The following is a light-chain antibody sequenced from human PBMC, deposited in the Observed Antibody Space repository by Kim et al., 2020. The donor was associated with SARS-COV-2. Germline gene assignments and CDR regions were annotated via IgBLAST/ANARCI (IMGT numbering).Light chain of an antibody. CDR3: RQYYNWPRT. V-gene: IGKV3D-15*01. CDR2: GAS. CDR1: QYISSN. J-gene: IGKJ1*01. Sequence: VSPEERVTLSCRASQYISSNLAWYQHKPGQAPRLLIHGASTRATGIPARFSGSGSGTDFTLTISSLQSEDFAVYYCRQYYNWPRTFGQGTKVDIK.